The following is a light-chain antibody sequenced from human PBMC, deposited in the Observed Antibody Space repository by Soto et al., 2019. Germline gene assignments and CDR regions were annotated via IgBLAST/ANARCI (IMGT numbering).Light chain of an antibody. Sequence: QSVLTQPRSVSGSPGQSVTISCTGTSSDVGAYNYVSWYQQHPGKAPKVIIYDVSERPSGVPDRFSGSRSGNTASLTISGLQVDDEADYYCCSYAGNPRYIIRTGTKVTVL. CDR1: SSDVGAYNY. CDR3: CSYAGNPRYI. V-gene: IGLV2-11*01. J-gene: IGLJ1*01. CDR2: DVS.